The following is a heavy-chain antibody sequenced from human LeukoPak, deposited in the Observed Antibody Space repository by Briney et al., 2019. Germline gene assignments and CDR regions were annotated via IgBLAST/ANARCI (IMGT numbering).Heavy chain of an antibody. CDR2: IYSGGST. D-gene: IGHD2-2*01. J-gene: IGHJ5*02. CDR1: GGSFSGYY. Sequence: ETLSLTCAVYGGSFSGYYMSWVRQAPGKGLEWVSVIYSGGSTYNADSVKGRFTISRDNSKNTLYLQMNSLRAEDTAVYYCARKMPDGWFDPWGQGTLVTVSS. CDR3: ARKMPDGWFDP. V-gene: IGHV3-66*01.